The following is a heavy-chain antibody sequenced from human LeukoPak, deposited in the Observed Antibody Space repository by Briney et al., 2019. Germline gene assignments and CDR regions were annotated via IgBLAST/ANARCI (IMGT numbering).Heavy chain of an antibody. J-gene: IGHJ3*02. V-gene: IGHV4-39*01. CDR2: IYYAGST. D-gene: IGHD3-22*01. Sequence: PSETLSLTCNVSGDSISSSSYYWSWIRVPPGKGLEWIGSIYYAGSTYYNPSLKSRVTISVDTSKNQFSLELTSVTAADTAVYFCARGPYSYDSSGAFDIWGQGTMVTVSS. CDR1: GDSISSSSYY. CDR3: ARGPYSYDSSGAFDI.